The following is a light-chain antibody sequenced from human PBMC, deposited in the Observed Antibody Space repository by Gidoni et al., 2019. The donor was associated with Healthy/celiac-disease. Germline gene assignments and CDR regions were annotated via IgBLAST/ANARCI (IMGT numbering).Light chain of an antibody. Sequence: QSAQTQPPSVSGTPGQSITISCTGTSSDVGGYNYVSWYQQHPGKAPKLMIYEVSNRPSGVSNRFSGSKSGNTASLTISGLQAEDEADYYCSSYTSSSTLYVFGTGTKVTVL. CDR2: EVS. CDR3: SSYTSSSTLYV. CDR1: SSDVGGYNY. J-gene: IGLJ1*01. V-gene: IGLV2-14*01.